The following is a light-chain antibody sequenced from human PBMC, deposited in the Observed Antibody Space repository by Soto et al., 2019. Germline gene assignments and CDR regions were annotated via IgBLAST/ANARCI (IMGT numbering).Light chain of an antibody. CDR3: QQYGSSPMVT. CDR2: GAS. J-gene: IGKJ3*01. Sequence: EIVLTQSPGTLSLSPGERATLSCRASQSVSSSYLAWYQQKPGQAPRLLIYGASSRATGIPDRFSGSGSGTDFTLTISRLEPEDFAVYYCQQYGSSPMVTFGPGTKVD. CDR1: QSVSSSY. V-gene: IGKV3-20*01.